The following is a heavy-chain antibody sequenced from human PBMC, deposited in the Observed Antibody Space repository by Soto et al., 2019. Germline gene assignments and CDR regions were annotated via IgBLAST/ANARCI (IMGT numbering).Heavy chain of an antibody. CDR2: ISGYSGDG. CDR1: GYLFYTYG. J-gene: IGHJ4*02. D-gene: IGHD1-26*01. V-gene: IGHV1-18*01. Sequence: QVQLVQSGAEVKKPGASVKVSCKTSGYLFYTYGISWVRQAPGQGLEWMGWISGYSGDGHYAQKFQGRVTMTADPFTTTVFMELRSLRSDDTAVYYCARGPMLPYIVGVFTFDYWGQGTLVTVSS. CDR3: ARGPMLPYIVGVFTFDY.